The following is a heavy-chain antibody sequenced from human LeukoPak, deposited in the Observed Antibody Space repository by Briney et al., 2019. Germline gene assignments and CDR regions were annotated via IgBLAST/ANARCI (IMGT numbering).Heavy chain of an antibody. CDR2: IVVGSGNT. D-gene: IGHD3-22*01. CDR3: AAADYYDSSGYYPYAFHI. Sequence: GTSVKASCKASGFTFTRSAMQWVRQARGQRLEWIGWIVVGSGNTNYAQTFQERVTITRDMSTSTAYMELSSLRSEDTAVYYCAAADYYDSSGYYPYAFHIWGQGTMVTVSS. V-gene: IGHV1-58*02. CDR1: GFTFTRSA. J-gene: IGHJ3*02.